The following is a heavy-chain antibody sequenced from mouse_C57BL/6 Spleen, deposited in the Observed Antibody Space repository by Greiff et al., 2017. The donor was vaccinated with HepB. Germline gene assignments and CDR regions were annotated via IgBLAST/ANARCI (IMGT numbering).Heavy chain of an antibody. D-gene: IGHD1-1*01. CDR3: ARREITTVVADWYFDV. CDR2: IYPYNDGT. V-gene: IGHV1-14*01. J-gene: IGHJ1*03. CDR1: GYTFTSYV. Sequence: VQLQQSGPELVKPGASVKMSCKASGYTFTSYVMHWVKQKPGQGLEWIGYIYPYNDGTKYNEKFKGKATLTSDKSSSTAYMELSSLTSEDSAVYYCARREITTVVADWYFDVWGTGTTVTVSS.